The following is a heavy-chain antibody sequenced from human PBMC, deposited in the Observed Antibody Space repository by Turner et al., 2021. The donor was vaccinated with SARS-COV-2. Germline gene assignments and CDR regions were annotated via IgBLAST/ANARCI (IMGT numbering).Heavy chain of an antibody. D-gene: IGHD4-17*01. J-gene: IGHJ4*02. CDR3: ARHEDGYYFDF. Sequence: QVQLQESGPGQVKPSETLSLTCSVSNASIVTRDFNWAWVRQPPGKGLAWIGDVSERGKTFYNSSLRSRLTISRDTSKNQFFLKLNSVTAADTAVYFCARHEDGYYFDFWGQGKLVTVSS. CDR2: VSERGKT. V-gene: IGHV4-39*01. CDR1: NASIVTRDFN.